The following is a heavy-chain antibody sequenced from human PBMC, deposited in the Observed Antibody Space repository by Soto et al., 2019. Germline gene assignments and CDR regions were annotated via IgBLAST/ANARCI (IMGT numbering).Heavy chain of an antibody. D-gene: IGHD3-10*01. Sequence: PGGSLRLSCAASGFTFSSYDMHWVRQATGKGLEWVSAIGTAGDTYYPGSVKGRFTISRENAKNSLYLQMNSLRAGDTAVYYCARGLDLAGNYYFDYWGQGTLVTVSS. J-gene: IGHJ4*02. CDR3: ARGLDLAGNYYFDY. V-gene: IGHV3-13*04. CDR2: IGTAGDT. CDR1: GFTFSSYD.